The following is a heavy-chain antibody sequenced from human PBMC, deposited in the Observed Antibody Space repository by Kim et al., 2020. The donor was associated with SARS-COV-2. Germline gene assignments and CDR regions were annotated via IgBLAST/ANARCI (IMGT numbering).Heavy chain of an antibody. CDR1: GYTFTSYG. Sequence: ASVKVSCKASGYTFTSYGISWVRQAPGQGLEWMGWISAYNGNTNYAQKLQGRVTMTTDTSTSTAYMELRSLRSDDTAVYYCARAPVSYDFWSGHRPYNWFDPWGQGTLVTVSS. CDR3: ARAPVSYDFWSGHRPYNWFDP. CDR2: ISAYNGNT. V-gene: IGHV1-18*01. J-gene: IGHJ5*02. D-gene: IGHD3-3*01.